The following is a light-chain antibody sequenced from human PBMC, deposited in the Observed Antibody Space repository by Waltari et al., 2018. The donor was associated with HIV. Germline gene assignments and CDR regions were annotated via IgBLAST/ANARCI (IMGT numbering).Light chain of an antibody. V-gene: IGLV1-47*01. Sequence: LSQPPSASGTPGQRVTISCSGSSSNIGRNYVYWYQQLPGTAPKLLIYRNNQRPSGVPDRFSGSKSGTSASLAISGLRSEDEADYYCAAWNDSLSGYVFGTGTKVTV. CDR1: SSNIGRNY. CDR2: RNN. J-gene: IGLJ1*01. CDR3: AAWNDSLSGYV.